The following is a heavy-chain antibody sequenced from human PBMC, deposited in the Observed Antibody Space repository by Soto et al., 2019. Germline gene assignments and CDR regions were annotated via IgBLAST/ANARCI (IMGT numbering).Heavy chain of an antibody. CDR2: INHSGSA. D-gene: IGHD6-19*01. CDR3: ARGLITGSHYSGGWYYFDS. Sequence: QVQLQQSGAGLLKPSETLSLTCAVYGESFSGHIWTWIRQTPGKGLQWIGQINHSGSASYNPSLKSGVTLSVRTSNSQFSLELSSVTAADTAVYYCARGLITGSHYSGGWYYFDSWGQGTQVTVSS. J-gene: IGHJ4*02. V-gene: IGHV4-34*01. CDR1: GESFSGHI.